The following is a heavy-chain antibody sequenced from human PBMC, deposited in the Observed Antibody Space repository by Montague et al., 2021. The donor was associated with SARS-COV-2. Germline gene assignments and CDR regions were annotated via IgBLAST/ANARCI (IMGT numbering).Heavy chain of an antibody. V-gene: IGHV4-4*02. D-gene: IGHD6-13*01. Sequence: SETLSLTCRVSGDSISTSTWWTWVRQPPGKGLEWIGEIFHSGTINYNPSLKSRVSISVDKSNNQFSLRLSSLIAADTAVYYCATLSRRTAAGTRDYCGLDVWGQGTTVAVSS. CDR1: GDSISTSTW. CDR3: ATLSRRTAAGTRDYCGLDV. J-gene: IGHJ6*02. CDR2: IFHSGTI.